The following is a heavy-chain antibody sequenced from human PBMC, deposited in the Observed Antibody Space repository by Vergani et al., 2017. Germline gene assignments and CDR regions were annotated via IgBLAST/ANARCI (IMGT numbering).Heavy chain of an antibody. D-gene: IGHD2-15*01. CDR2: IHTSGST. V-gene: IGHV4-61*02. Sequence: QVQLQESGPGLVKPSQTLSLTCTVSGGSINSHNYYWSWIRPPAGKGLEWIGRIHTSGSTNYNPTLKSRVPMSEDTSKNQFPLNLTSVTAADTAVYFCAGRNGGYYSGGKVHPLRTAFDVWGHGTVVTVSS. CDR1: GGSINSHNYY. J-gene: IGHJ3*01. CDR3: AGRNGGYYSGGKVHPLRTAFDV.